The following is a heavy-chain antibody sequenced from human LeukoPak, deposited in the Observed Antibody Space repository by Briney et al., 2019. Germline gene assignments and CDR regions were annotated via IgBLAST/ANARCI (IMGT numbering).Heavy chain of an antibody. V-gene: IGHV3-23*01. D-gene: IGHD3-22*01. CDR3: AKDRAQKYYYDSSGYDNDY. CDR1: GFTFSSYG. Sequence: PGGSLRLSCAASGFTFSSYGMSWVRQAPGKGLEWVSAISGSGGSTYYADSVKGRFTTSRDNSKNTLYLQMNTLRAEDTAVYYCAKDRAQKYYYDSSGYDNDYWGQGTLVTVSS. J-gene: IGHJ4*02. CDR2: ISGSGGST.